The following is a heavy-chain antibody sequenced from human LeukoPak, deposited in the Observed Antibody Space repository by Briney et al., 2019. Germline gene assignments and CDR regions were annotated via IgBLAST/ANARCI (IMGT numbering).Heavy chain of an antibody. CDR1: GGSISSGGYY. Sequence: SETLSLTCTVSGGSISSGGYYWSWIRQHPGKGLEWIGYIYYSGSTYYNPSLKSRVTISVDTSKNQFSLKLSSVTAADTAVYYCARDLMLLWFGEGEDGMDVWGQGTTVTVSS. J-gene: IGHJ6*02. CDR3: ARDLMLLWFGEGEDGMDV. CDR2: IYYSGST. V-gene: IGHV4-31*03. D-gene: IGHD3-10*01.